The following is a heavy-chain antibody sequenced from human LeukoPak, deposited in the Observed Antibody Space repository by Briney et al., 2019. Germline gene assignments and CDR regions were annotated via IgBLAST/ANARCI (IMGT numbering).Heavy chain of an antibody. Sequence: PSETLSLTCIVSGTSLSPFHWTWFRQPAGQRLEWIGLICFTGAGTLNPSLRIRVAISIDMSKNQIFPKLASMTAAHTAMYYCARKDGDYWGQGTLVSVSS. J-gene: IGHJ4*02. V-gene: IGHV4-4*07. CDR3: ARKDGDY. CDR2: ICFTGAG. CDR1: GTSLSPFH.